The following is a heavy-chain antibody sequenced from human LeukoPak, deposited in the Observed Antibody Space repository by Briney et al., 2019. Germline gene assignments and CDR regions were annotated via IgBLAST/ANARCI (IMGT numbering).Heavy chain of an antibody. V-gene: IGHV1-18*01. CDR2: ISAYNGNT. J-gene: IGHJ5*02. CDR3: ARLLAANLRYCSGGSCYSNWFDP. D-gene: IGHD2-15*01. CDR1: GYTFTSYG. Sequence: ASVKVSCKASGYTFTSYGISWVRQAPGQGLEWMGWISAYNGNTNYAQKLQGRVTMTTDTSTSTAYMELRSLRSDDTAVYYCARLLAANLRYCSGGSCYSNWFDPWGQGTLVTVSS.